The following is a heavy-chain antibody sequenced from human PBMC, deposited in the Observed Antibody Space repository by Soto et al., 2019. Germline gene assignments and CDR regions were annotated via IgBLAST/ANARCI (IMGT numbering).Heavy chain of an antibody. V-gene: IGHV4-30-2*01. CDR1: GGSISSGGYS. Sequence: SETLSLTCAVSGGSISSGGYSWSWIRQPPGKGLEWIGYIYHSGSTYYNPSLKSRVTISVDRSKNQFSLKLSSVTAADTAVYYCASSPSGYDYSYWGQGTLVTVSS. CDR3: ASSPSGYDYSY. D-gene: IGHD5-12*01. J-gene: IGHJ4*02. CDR2: IYHSGST.